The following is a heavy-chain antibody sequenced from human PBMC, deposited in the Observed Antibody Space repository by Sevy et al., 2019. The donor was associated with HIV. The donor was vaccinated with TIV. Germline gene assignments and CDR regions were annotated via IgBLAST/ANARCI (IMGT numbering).Heavy chain of an antibody. Sequence: GGSLRLSCAASGFTFSRYAMNWVRQAPGKGLEWVSGISGSGGSGDKTNHADSGKGRFRISRDDSKNSLYLQLNSLRAEDTAIYYCARKYDSSGYFDYWGQGTLVTVSS. CDR1: GFTFSRYA. J-gene: IGHJ4*02. V-gene: IGHV3-23*01. D-gene: IGHD3-22*01. CDR2: ISGSGGSGDKT. CDR3: ARKYDSSGYFDY.